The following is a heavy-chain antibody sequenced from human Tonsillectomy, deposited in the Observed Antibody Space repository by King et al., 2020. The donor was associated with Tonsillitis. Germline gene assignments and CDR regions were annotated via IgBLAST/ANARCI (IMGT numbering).Heavy chain of an antibody. V-gene: IGHV3-48*01. Sequence: VQLVESGGGLVQPGGSLRLSCAASGFTFSSYSMNWVRQAPGKGLEGVSYISISRSTIYYAASVKGRFTISRDNAKNSLYLQMNSLRAEDTAVYYCARNTYNSGWPSWFDPWGQGTLVTVSS. CDR2: ISISRSTI. D-gene: IGHD6-19*01. CDR1: GFTFSSYS. J-gene: IGHJ5*02. CDR3: ARNTYNSGWPSWFDP.